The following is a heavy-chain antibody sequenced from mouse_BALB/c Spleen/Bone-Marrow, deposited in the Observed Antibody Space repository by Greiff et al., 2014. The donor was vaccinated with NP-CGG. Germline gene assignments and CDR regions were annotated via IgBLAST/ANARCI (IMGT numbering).Heavy chain of an antibody. CDR1: GFSLTSYG. D-gene: IGHD2-14*01. J-gene: IGHJ4*01. CDR2: IWSGGST. CDR3: ARRRYRYDAMDY. V-gene: IGHV2-2*02. Sequence: VKLMESGPGLVQPSQSLSITCTVSGFSLTSYGVHWVRQSPGKGLEWLGVIWSGGSTDYNAAFISRLSISKDNSKSQVFLKMNSLQANDTAIYYCARRRYRYDAMDYWGQGTSVTVSS.